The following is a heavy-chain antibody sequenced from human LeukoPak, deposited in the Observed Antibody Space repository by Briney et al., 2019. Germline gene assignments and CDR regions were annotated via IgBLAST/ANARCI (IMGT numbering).Heavy chain of an antibody. V-gene: IGHV1-2*02. CDR3: ARQDYDFWSGWDYYYIDV. CDR2: INPNSGGT. CDR1: GYTFTGYY. Sequence: ASVKVSCKASGYTFTGYYMHWVRQTPGQGLEWMGWINPNSGGTNYAQKFQGRVTMTRDTSISTAYMELSRLRSDDTAVYYCARQDYDFWSGWDYYYIDVWGKGTTVTVSS. J-gene: IGHJ6*03. D-gene: IGHD3-3*01.